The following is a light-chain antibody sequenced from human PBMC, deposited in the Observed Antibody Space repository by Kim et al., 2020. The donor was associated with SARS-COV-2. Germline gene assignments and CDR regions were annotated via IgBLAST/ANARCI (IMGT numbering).Light chain of an antibody. CDR1: QSISSW. J-gene: IGKJ2*01. CDR2: DAS. CDR3: QQYNTYPNT. Sequence: SASVGDRVTITCRASQSISSWLAWYQQKPGKAPKLLLSDASSLESVVPSRFSGSGSGTEFTLTISSLQPDDFATYHCQQYNTYPNTFGQGTKLEI. V-gene: IGKV1-5*01.